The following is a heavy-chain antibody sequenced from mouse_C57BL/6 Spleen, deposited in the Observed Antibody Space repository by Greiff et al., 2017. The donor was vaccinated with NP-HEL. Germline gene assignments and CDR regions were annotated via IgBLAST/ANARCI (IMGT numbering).Heavy chain of an antibody. D-gene: IGHD1-1*01. J-gene: IGHJ1*03. CDR2: IDPSDSYT. V-gene: IGHV1-69*01. CDR3: ARSDYYGSSYEGYFDV. Sequence: QVQLQQPGAELVMPGASVKLSCKASGYTFTSYWMHWVKQRPGQGLEWIGEIDPSDSYTNYNQKFKGKSTLTVDKSSSTAYMQLSSLTSEDSAVYYCARSDYYGSSYEGYFDVWGTGTTVTVSS. CDR1: GYTFTSYW.